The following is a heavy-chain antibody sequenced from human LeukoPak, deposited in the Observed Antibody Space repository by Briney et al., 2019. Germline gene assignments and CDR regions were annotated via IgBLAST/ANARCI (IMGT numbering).Heavy chain of an antibody. Sequence: SETLSLTCAVYGGSFSGYYWSWIRQPPGKGLEWIGEINHSGSTNYNPSLKSRVAISVDTSKNQFSLKLSSVTAADTAVYYCARTRGGLIVPAASWFDPWGQGTLVTVSS. CDR1: GGSFSGYY. CDR3: ARTRGGLIVPAASWFDP. J-gene: IGHJ5*02. V-gene: IGHV4-34*01. CDR2: INHSGST. D-gene: IGHD2-2*01.